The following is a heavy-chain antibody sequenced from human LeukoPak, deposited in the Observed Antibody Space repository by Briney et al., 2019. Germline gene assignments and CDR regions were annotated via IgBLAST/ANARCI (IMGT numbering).Heavy chain of an antibody. CDR3: ASPQAYCSGGSCHNWFDP. CDR1: GGSISSGSYY. D-gene: IGHD2-15*01. Sequence: SETLSLTCTVSGGSISSGSYYWSWIRQPAGKGLEWIGRIYTSGSTNYNPSLKSRVTISVDTSKNQFSLKLSSVTAADTAVYYCASPQAYCSGGSCHNWFDPWGQGTLVTVSS. CDR2: IYTSGST. V-gene: IGHV4-61*02. J-gene: IGHJ5*02.